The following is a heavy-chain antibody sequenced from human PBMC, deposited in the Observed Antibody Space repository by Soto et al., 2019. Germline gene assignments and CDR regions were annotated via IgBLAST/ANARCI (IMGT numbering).Heavy chain of an antibody. D-gene: IGHD6-19*01. V-gene: IGHV3-30-3*01. J-gene: IGHJ4*02. CDR3: ARVGTYSSGWSQYFDY. CDR1: VFTFISYA. CDR2: ISYDGSNK. Sequence: HPGWSLRLSCASSVFTFISYAMHWVRQAPGKGLEWVAVISYDGSNKYYADSVKGRFTISRDNSKNTLYLQMNSLRAEDTAVYYCARVGTYSSGWSQYFDYWGQGTLVTVSS.